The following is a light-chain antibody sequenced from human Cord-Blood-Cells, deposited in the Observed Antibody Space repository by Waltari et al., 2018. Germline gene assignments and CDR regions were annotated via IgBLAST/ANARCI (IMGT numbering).Light chain of an antibody. CDR1: SSYVGGYNY. Sequence: QSALTQPASVSGSPGQSITISCTGTSSYVGGYNYVSWYQQHPGKAPKLMIYEVSNRPSGVSNRFSGSKSGNTASLTISGLQAEDEADYYCSSYTSSSTLAFGTGTKVTVL. CDR2: EVS. V-gene: IGLV2-14*01. J-gene: IGLJ1*01. CDR3: SSYTSSSTLA.